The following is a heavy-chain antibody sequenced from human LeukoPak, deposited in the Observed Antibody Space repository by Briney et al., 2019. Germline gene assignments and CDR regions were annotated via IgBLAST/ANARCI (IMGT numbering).Heavy chain of an antibody. Sequence: GGSLRLSCAASGFTFDDYAMHWVRQAPGKGLEWVSGISWNSGSIGYADSVKGRFTISRDNAKNSLYLQMNSLRAEDTALYYCAKDGGVGATRSYYYYMDVWGKGTTVTISS. CDR3: AKDGGVGATRSYYYYMDV. CDR2: ISWNSGSI. CDR1: GFTFDDYA. D-gene: IGHD1-26*01. J-gene: IGHJ6*03. V-gene: IGHV3-9*01.